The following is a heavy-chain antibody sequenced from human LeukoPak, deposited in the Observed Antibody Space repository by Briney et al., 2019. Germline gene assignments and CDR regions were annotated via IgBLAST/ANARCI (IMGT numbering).Heavy chain of an antibody. CDR3: ARRYGGNTDY. CDR2: IYTGDSDT. D-gene: IGHD4-23*01. V-gene: IGHV5-51*01. CDR1: GYSFTSNW. Sequence: PGESLKISWKGSGYSFTSNWSGWVRQMPGKGLEWMGIIYTGDSDTRYSPSFQGQFTISADKPISTAYLQWSSLKASDTAMYYCARRYGGNTDYWGQGTLVTVSS. J-gene: IGHJ4*02.